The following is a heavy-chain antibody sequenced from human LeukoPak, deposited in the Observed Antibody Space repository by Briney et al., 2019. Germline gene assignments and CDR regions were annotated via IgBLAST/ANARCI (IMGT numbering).Heavy chain of an antibody. CDR3: STSRQYYALWTDQFDY. CDR2: FDSEDGET. Sequence: ASVKVSCKVSGYTLTELSMHWVRQAPGKGLEWVGGFDSEDGETIYVQKFRGRVTMTEHTPQDTAYTALSSIRSDDTAVYYCSTSRQYYALWTDQFDYWGQGTLVTVSS. CDR1: GYTLTELS. J-gene: IGHJ4*02. V-gene: IGHV1-24*01. D-gene: IGHD3-9*01.